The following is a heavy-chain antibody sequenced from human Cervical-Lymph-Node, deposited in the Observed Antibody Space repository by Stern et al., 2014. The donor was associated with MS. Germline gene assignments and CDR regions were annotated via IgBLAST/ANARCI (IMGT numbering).Heavy chain of an antibody. CDR3: ARDRGYNYAQGLLDN. Sequence: QVQLMQSGAEVKKPGSSVKVSCKASGGTFRSYAINWVRQAPGQGLEWMGGIIPIFGIANYAQKFQGRVTINADKSTSTAYMELSSLRSEDTAVYYCARDRGYNYAQGLLDNWGQGTLVTVSS. CDR1: GGTFRSYA. D-gene: IGHD5-18*01. J-gene: IGHJ4*02. V-gene: IGHV1-69*17. CDR2: IIPIFGIA.